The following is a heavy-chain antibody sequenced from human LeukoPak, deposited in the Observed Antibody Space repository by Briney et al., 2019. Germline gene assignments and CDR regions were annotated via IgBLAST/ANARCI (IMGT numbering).Heavy chain of an antibody. CDR1: GFTFSSYS. CDR3: ARADYYDSSGYYYGY. CDR2: ISSSSSYI. D-gene: IGHD3-22*01. V-gene: IGHV3-21*01. Sequence: GGSLRLSCAASGFTFSSYSMNGVRQAPGKGLEWVSSISSSSSYIYYADSVKGRFTISRDNAKNSLYLQMNSLRAEDTAVYYCARADYYDSSGYYYGYWGQGTLVTVSS. J-gene: IGHJ4*02.